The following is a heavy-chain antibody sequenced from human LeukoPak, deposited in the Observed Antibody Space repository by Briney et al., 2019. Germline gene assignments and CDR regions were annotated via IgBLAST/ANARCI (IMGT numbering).Heavy chain of an antibody. CDR2: ISGSGGST. V-gene: IGHV3-21*01. D-gene: IGHD3-10*02. CDR1: GVTFSSYS. J-gene: IGHJ6*04. Sequence: GGSLRLSCAASGVTFSSYSMNWVRQAPGKGLEWVSAISGSGGSTYYADSVKGRFTISRDNAKNSLYLQMNSLRAEDTAVYYCAELGITMIGGVWGKGTTVTISS. CDR3: AELGITMIGGV.